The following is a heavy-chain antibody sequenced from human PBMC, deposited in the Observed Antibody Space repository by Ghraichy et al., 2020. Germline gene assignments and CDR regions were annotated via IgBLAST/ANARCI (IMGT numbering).Heavy chain of an antibody. CDR2: ISSSGSTI. CDR3: ARVKVVATQSGWGIDY. CDR1: GFTFSDYY. J-gene: IGHJ4*02. D-gene: IGHD5-12*01. Sequence: GSLRLSCAASGFTFSDYYMSWIRQAPGKGLEWVSYISSSGSTIYYADSVKGRFTISRDNAKNSLYLQMNSLRAEDTAVYYCARVKVVATQSGWGIDYWGQGTLVTVSS. V-gene: IGHV3-11*01.